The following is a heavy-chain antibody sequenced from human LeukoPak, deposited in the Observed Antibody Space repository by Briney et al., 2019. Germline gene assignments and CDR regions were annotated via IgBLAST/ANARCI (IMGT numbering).Heavy chain of an antibody. CDR1: GFTFSSYT. Sequence: GGSLRLSCEASGFTFSSYTMHWVRKAPGKGLEWVAVISYDGSNKYYADSVKGRFTISRDNSKNTLYLQMNSLRAEDTAVYYCARASYQFNYFDYWGQGTLVTVSS. CDR3: ARASYQFNYFDY. D-gene: IGHD2-2*01. CDR2: ISYDGSNK. J-gene: IGHJ4*02. V-gene: IGHV3-30-3*01.